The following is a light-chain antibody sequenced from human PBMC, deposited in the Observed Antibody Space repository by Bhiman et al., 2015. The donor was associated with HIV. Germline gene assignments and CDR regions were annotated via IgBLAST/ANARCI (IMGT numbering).Light chain of an antibody. J-gene: IGLJ3*02. CDR3: GTWDSSLSAEV. Sequence: QSVLTQPPSVSAAPGQKVTLSCSGTSSNIGNNYVSWYQQVPGAAPKVLIYENDKRPSGIPDRFSGSKSGTSATLGITGLQTGDEADYYCGTWDSSLSAEVFGGGTKLTVL. V-gene: IGLV1-51*02. CDR2: END. CDR1: SSNIGNNY.